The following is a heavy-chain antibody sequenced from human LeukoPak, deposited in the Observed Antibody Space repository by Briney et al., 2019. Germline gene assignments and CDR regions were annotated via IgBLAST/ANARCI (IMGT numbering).Heavy chain of an antibody. J-gene: IGHJ3*02. CDR2: IYPGDSDT. V-gene: IGHV5-51*01. CDR1: GYSFTSYW. D-gene: IGHD2-2*01. Sequence: GESLKISCKGSGYSFTSYWIGWVPQMPGEGLEWRGIIYPGDSDTRYSPSFQGQVTISADKSISTAYVQWSSLKASDTAMYYCARGYCSSTSCYAGRAFDIWGQGTMVTVS. CDR3: ARGYCSSTSCYAGRAFDI.